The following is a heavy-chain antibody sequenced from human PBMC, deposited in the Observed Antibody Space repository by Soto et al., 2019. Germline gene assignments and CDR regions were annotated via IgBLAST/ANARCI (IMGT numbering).Heavy chain of an antibody. CDR1: GFTVSSNY. CDR3: ARDPTTPVVGLGGVFGDI. V-gene: IGHV3-66*01. Sequence: GGSLRLSCAASGFTVSSNYMSWVRQAPGKGLEWVSVIYSGGSTYCADSVKGRFTISRDNSKNTLYLQMNSLRAEDTAVYYCARDPTTPVVGLGGVFGDIWGQGTMVTVSS. J-gene: IGHJ3*02. CDR2: IYSGGST. D-gene: IGHD1-1*01.